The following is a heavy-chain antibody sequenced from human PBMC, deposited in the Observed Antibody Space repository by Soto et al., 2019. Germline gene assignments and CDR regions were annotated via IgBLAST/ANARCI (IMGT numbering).Heavy chain of an antibody. V-gene: IGHV5-51*01. D-gene: IGHD3-3*01. J-gene: IGHJ6*02. CDR1: GYSFTSYW. Sequence: ESLKISCKGSGYSFTSYWIGWVRQMPGKGLEWMGIIYPGDSDTRYSPSFQGQVTISADKSISTAYLQWSSLKASDTAMYYCARAGRSGYFYYYYGMDVWGQGTTVTVSS. CDR3: ARAGRSGYFYYYYGMDV. CDR2: IYPGDSDT.